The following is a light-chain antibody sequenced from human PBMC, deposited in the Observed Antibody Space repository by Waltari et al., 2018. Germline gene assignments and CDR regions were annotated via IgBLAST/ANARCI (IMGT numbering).Light chain of an antibody. J-gene: IGKJ2*01. Sequence: EIVMTQSPATLSVSPGERATLSCRASQSVSSNLAWYQQKPVQAPRLLSYGASTRATGIPARFSGSVSGTEFTLNISSMQSEDFAVYYCQQYNNWPPYTFGQGTKLEIK. V-gene: IGKV3-15*01. CDR2: GAS. CDR1: QSVSSN. CDR3: QQYNNWPPYT.